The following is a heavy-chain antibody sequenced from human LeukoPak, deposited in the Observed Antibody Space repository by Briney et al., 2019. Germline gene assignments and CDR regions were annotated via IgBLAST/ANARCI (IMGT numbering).Heavy chain of an antibody. Sequence: GESLKISCKGSGYSFPNYWIGWGRQMPGKGLEWMGIIYPGGSHTRYSPSFQDQVTISVDKSISTAYLQWSSLKASDTAMYYCARGPYAYTSSATLGSYNWFDPWGQGSLVTVSS. V-gene: IGHV5-51*01. CDR3: ARGPYAYTSSATLGSYNWFDP. CDR2: IYPGGSHT. D-gene: IGHD2-2*02. CDR1: GYSFPNYW. J-gene: IGHJ5*02.